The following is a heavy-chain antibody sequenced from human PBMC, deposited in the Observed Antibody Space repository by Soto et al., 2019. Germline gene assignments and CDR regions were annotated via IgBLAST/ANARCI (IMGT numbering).Heavy chain of an antibody. CDR3: ARSYIGFHWFDP. J-gene: IGHJ5*02. CDR1: GGSISSYY. Sequence: PSETLSLTCTVSGGSISSYYWSWIRQPPGKGLEWIGYIYYSGSTNYNPSLKSRVTISVDTSKNQFSLKLSSVTAADTAVYYCARSYIGFHWFDPWGQGTLVTVSS. CDR2: IYYSGST. D-gene: IGHD3-10*01. V-gene: IGHV4-59*01.